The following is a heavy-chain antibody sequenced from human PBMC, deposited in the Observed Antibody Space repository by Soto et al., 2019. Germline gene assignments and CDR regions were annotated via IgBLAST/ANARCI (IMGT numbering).Heavy chain of an antibody. V-gene: IGHV3-9*01. CDR1: GFTFDDYA. CDR2: ISWNSGSI. D-gene: IGHD2-15*01. J-gene: IGHJ4*02. Sequence: GGSLRLSCAASGFTFDDYAMHWVRQAPGKGLEWVSGISWNSGSIGYADSVKGRFTISRDNAKNSLYLQMNSLRAEDTALYYCAKGVRLTVVVVAADYFDYWGQGTLVTVSS. CDR3: AKGVRLTVVVVAADYFDY.